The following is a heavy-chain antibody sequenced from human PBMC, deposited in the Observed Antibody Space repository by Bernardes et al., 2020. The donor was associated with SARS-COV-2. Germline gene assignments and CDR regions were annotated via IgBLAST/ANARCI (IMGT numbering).Heavy chain of an antibody. CDR1: GYTFTSYG. V-gene: IGHV1-18*04. Sequence: ASVKVSCKASGYTFTSYGISWVRQAPGQGLEWMGWFSAYNGNTDYLEKLQGRITLATDTSTSTAYMELRSLRSDDTAVYYCARDGGWLDPWGQGTLVTVSS. CDR2: FSAYNGNT. CDR3: ARDGGWLDP. J-gene: IGHJ5*02. D-gene: IGHD3-16*01.